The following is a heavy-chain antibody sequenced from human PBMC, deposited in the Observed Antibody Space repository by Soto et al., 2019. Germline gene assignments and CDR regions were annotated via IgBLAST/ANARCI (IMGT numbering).Heavy chain of an antibody. J-gene: IGHJ4*02. V-gene: IGHV4-34*01. CDR2: INHSGST. CDR1: GGSFSGYY. CDR3: ARGLWIQLWLQSHYFDY. Sequence: SETLSLTCAVYGGSFSGYYWSWIRQPPGKGLEWIGEINHSGSTNYNPSLKSRVTISVDTSKNQFSLKLSSVTAADTAVYYCARGLWIQLWLQSHYFDYWGQGTLVTVS. D-gene: IGHD5-18*01.